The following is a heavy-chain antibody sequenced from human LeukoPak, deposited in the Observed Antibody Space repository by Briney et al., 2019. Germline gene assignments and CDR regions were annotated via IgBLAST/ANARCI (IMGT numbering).Heavy chain of an antibody. Sequence: ASVKVSCKASGYTFTSYDIHWVRQASGHGLEWMGWMNPKSAHTGHAQRFQGRVTVTMNTSISTAYMELSSLTSEDTAMYYCTRGPSYHSKWVGGMWFDPWGQGTLVSVSS. CDR3: TRGPSYHSKWVGGMWFDP. V-gene: IGHV1-8*01. J-gene: IGHJ5*02. CDR1: GYTFTSYD. D-gene: IGHD6-19*01. CDR2: MNPKSAHT.